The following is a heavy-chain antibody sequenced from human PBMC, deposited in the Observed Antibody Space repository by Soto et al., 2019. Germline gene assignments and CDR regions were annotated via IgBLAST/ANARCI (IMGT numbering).Heavy chain of an antibody. V-gene: IGHV3-33*01. CDR2: IWYDGSNK. J-gene: IGHJ4*02. Sequence: GSLRLSCTASTYRFSSYGMHWVRQAPGKGLEWVAVIWYDGSNKHYTDSVKGRFVISRDSSKNTLYLQMTSLSAEDTAVYYCASWSRAGGGFDHWGQGTQVTVSS. CDR3: ASWSRAGGGFDH. CDR1: TYRFSSYG. D-gene: IGHD2-15*01.